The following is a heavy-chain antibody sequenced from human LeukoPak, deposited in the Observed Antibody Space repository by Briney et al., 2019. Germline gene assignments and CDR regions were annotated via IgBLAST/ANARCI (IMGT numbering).Heavy chain of an antibody. CDR1: GGTFSSYA. CDR3: ARGHYYYGSEYDY. CDR2: ISAYNGNT. D-gene: IGHD3-10*01. J-gene: IGHJ4*02. V-gene: IGHV1-18*01. Sequence: ASVKVSXKASGGTFSSYAISWVRQAPGQGLEWMGWISAYNGNTNYAQKLQGRVTMTTDTSTSTAYMELRSLRSDDTAVYYCARGHYYYGSEYDYWGQGTLVTVSS.